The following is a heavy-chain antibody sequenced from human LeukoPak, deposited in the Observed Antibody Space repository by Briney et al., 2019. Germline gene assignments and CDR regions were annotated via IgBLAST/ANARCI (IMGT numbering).Heavy chain of an antibody. CDR2: IYSGGST. J-gene: IGHJ6*02. Sequence: ETLSLTCAVYGGSFSGYYWSWIRQPPGKGLEWVSVIYSGGSTYYADSVKGRFTISRDNSKNTLYLQMNNLRAEDTAVYYCARGGSSSSSWYWSSYYYGMDVWGQGTTVTVSS. CDR1: GGSFSGYY. CDR3: ARGGSSSSSWYWSSYYYGMDV. D-gene: IGHD6-13*01. V-gene: IGHV3-66*01.